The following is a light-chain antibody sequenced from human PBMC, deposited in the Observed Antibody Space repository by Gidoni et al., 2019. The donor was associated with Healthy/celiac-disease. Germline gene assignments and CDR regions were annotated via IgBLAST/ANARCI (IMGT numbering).Light chain of an antibody. CDR2: DAS. J-gene: IGKJ4*01. CDR1: QSVSSY. V-gene: IGKV3-11*01. Sequence: DIVLIQSPATLSLSPGERATLSCRASQSVSSYLAWYQQKPGQAPRLLIYDASNRATGIPARFSGSGSGTDFTLTISSLEPEDFAVYYCQQRSNWPPLTFGGGTKVEIK. CDR3: QQRSNWPPLT.